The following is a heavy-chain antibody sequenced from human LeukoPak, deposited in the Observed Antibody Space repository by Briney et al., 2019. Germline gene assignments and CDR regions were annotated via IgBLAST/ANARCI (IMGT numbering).Heavy chain of an antibody. D-gene: IGHD3-10*01. V-gene: IGHV4-59*12. CDR3: ARGTGSGPRRNWFDP. J-gene: IGHJ5*02. Sequence: SETLSLTCTVSGGSISSYYGSWIRQPPGKGLEWMGYIYYSGSTNYNPSLKSRVTISVDTSKNHFSLKLSSVTAADTAVYYCARGTGSGPRRNWFDPWGQGTLVTVSS. CDR1: GGSISSYY. CDR2: IYYSGST.